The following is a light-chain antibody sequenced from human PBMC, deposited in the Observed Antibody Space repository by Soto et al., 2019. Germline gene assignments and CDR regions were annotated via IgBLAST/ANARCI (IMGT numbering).Light chain of an antibody. CDR2: GAS. V-gene: IGKV3-20*01. J-gene: IGKJ3*01. CDR1: QSVSNNY. Sequence: EIVLTQSPGSLSLSPGERATLSCRASQSVSNNYLAWYQQKPGQAPRLLIYGASTRATGIPDRFSGSGSGTDFALTISRLEPEDSAVYYCQQYGRSTGLFTFGPGTKVDIK. CDR3: QQYGRSTGLFT.